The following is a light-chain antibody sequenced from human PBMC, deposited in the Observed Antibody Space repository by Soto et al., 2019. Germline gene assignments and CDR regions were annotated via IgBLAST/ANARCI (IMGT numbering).Light chain of an antibody. V-gene: IGLV2-14*01. CDR1: GSDVGTYNF. CDR3: SSYTSSSTLYV. J-gene: IGLJ1*01. CDR2: DVS. Sequence: QSVLTQPPSASGSPGQSVSISCTGTGSDVGTYNFVSWYQQHPGKAPKLMIYDVSNRPSGVSNRFSGSKSGNTASLTISGLQAEDEADYYCSSYTSSSTLYVFGTGTKVTVL.